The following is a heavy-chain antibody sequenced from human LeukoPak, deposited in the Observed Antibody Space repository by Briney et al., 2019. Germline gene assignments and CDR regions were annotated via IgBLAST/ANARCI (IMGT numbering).Heavy chain of an antibody. CDR1: GYTFTSYY. CDR2: INPSGGST. CDR3: ARDYCGGDCFPDY. Sequence: ASVKVSCKASGYTFTSYYMHWVRQAPGQGLEWMGIINPSGGSTSYAQKFQGRVTMTRDTSISTAYMELSRLRSDDTAVYYCARDYCGGDCFPDYWGQGTLVTVSS. V-gene: IGHV1-46*01. J-gene: IGHJ4*02. D-gene: IGHD2-21*02.